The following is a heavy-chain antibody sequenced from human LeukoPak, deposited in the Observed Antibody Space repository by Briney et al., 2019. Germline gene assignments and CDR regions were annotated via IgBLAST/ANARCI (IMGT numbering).Heavy chain of an antibody. J-gene: IGHJ4*02. CDR3: AKGHSSSWYPLEDY. Sequence: PGGSLRLSCAASGFTFDAYAMHWVRQAPGKGLEWVSLTSENGGSTYYADSVKGRFTISRDNSKNSLYLQMNSLRTEDTALYYCAKGHSSSWYPLEDYWGQGTLVTASS. CDR1: GFTFDAYA. CDR2: TSENGGST. D-gene: IGHD6-13*01. V-gene: IGHV3-43*02.